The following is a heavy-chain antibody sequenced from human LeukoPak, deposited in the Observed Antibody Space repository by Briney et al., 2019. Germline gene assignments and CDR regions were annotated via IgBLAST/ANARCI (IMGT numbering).Heavy chain of an antibody. V-gene: IGHV4-59*01. CDR2: IYYSGST. CDR1: GGSIGSYY. D-gene: IGHD6-19*01. Sequence: SETLSLTCTVSGGSIGSYYWSWIRQPPGKGLEWIGYIYYSGSTNYNPSLKSRVTISVDTSKNQFSLKLSSVTAADTAVYYCARISGYSSGWLSPFDYWGQGTLVTVSS. J-gene: IGHJ4*02. CDR3: ARISGYSSGWLSPFDY.